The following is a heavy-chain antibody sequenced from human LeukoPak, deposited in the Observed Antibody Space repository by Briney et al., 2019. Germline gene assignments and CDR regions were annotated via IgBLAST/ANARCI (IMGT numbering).Heavy chain of an antibody. Sequence: GRSLRLSCADSGFTFDDYAMQWVRQAPGKGLEWVSGISWNSGSIGYADSVKGQFTISRDNAKNSLYLQMNSLRAEDTALYYCARVEEDDYVWGSYRRGKYYFDYWGQGTLVTVSS. J-gene: IGHJ4*02. CDR1: GFTFDDYA. V-gene: IGHV3-9*01. D-gene: IGHD3-16*02. CDR2: ISWNSGSI. CDR3: ARVEEDDYVWGSYRRGKYYFDY.